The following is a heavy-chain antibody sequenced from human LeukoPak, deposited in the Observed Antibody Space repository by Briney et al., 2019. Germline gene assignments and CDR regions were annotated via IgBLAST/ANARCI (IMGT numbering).Heavy chain of an antibody. V-gene: IGHV3-53*01. D-gene: IGHD1-14*01. Sequence: GGSLRLSCAASGFTVSNNYMSWVRQAPGKGLEWVSVIYSGGSTYYADSVKGRFTISRDNSKNTLYLQMNSLRAEDTAVYYCARDLRYNDAFDIWGQGTMVTVSS. CDR3: ARDLRYNDAFDI. J-gene: IGHJ3*02. CDR2: IYSGGST. CDR1: GFTVSNNY.